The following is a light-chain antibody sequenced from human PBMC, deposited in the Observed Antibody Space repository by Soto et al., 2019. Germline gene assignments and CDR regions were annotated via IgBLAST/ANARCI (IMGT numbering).Light chain of an antibody. J-gene: IGKJ4*01. Sequence: EVVLTQSPATLSLSPGDTATLSCGASQSVSSSLAWYQQKPGQAPRLLIYDASSRATGIPARFSGSGSGTDFTLTISSLEPEDFAVYYCQQRSNWPPALSFGGGTKVDIK. V-gene: IGKV3-11*01. CDR1: QSVSSS. CDR3: QQRSNWPPALS. CDR2: DAS.